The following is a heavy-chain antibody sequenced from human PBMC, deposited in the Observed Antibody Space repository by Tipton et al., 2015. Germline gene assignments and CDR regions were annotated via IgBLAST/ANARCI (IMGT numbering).Heavy chain of an antibody. CDR1: GFTFRDYA. CDR2: IRTIADGGTT. CDR3: SYWMTHSILES. V-gene: IGHV3-49*03. J-gene: IGHJ4*02. D-gene: IGHD1-1*01. Sequence: SLRLSCTASGFTFRDYAVTWLRQAPGKGLECVGLIRTIADGGTTEYGASVQGRFAISRDDSKSVAYLQMNSLTTEDTAVYYCSYWMTHSILESWGQGTLVTVSS.